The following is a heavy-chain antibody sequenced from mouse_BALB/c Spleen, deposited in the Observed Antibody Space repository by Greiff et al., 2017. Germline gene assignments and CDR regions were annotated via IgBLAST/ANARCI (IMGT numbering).Heavy chain of an antibody. CDR1: GFTFSSYA. D-gene: IGHD2-3*01. J-gene: IGHJ2*01. CDR3: ARGGYYDIDY. CDR2: ISSGGST. V-gene: IGHV5-6-5*01. Sequence: EVQLLESGGGLVKPGGSLKLSCAASGFTFSSYAMSWVRQTPEKRLEWVASISSGGSTYYPDSVKGRFTTSRDNARNILYLQMSRLRSEDTAMYYCARGGYYDIDYWGQGTTLTVSS.